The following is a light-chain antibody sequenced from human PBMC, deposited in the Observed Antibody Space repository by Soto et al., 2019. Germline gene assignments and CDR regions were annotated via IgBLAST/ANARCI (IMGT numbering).Light chain of an antibody. Sequence: DIQMTQSPSSLSASVGVRVTITCRASQTISSYLNWYQQRPGKAPMLLIHAASTLQGGVPSRFSGSGSGTDFTLTISSLQPEDFATYYCQQSYTTLPYTFGQGTKLEI. CDR3: QQSYTTLPYT. CDR1: QTISSY. CDR2: AAS. J-gene: IGKJ2*01. V-gene: IGKV1-39*01.